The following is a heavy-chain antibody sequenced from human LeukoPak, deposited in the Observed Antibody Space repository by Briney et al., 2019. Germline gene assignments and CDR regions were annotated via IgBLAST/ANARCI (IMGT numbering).Heavy chain of an antibody. V-gene: IGHV1-18*01. D-gene: IGHD4-17*01. CDR2: ISTYGGLT. J-gene: IGHJ4*02. Sequence: ASVKVSCKASGNIFTNYAISWVRQAPGQGLEWMGWISTYGGLTKYAQNLQGRLTLTTDTSTSAAYMELRSLRSADTAVYYCARGNLYGDSLIPYFDYWSQGTLVTVSS. CDR3: ARGNLYGDSLIPYFDY. CDR1: GNIFTNYA.